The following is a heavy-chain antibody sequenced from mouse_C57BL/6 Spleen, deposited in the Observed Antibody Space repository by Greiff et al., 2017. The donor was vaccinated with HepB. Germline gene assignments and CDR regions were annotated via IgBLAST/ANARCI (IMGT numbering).Heavy chain of an antibody. J-gene: IGHJ4*01. Sequence: DVKLVESGGDLVKPGGSLKLSCAASGFTFSSYGMSWVRQTPDKRLEWVATISSGGSYTYYPDSVKGRFTISRDNAKNTLYLQMSSLKSEDTAMYYCARRFYDYDGYAMDYWGQGTSVTVSS. D-gene: IGHD2-4*01. CDR2: ISSGGSYT. CDR3: ARRFYDYDGYAMDY. CDR1: GFTFSSYG. V-gene: IGHV5-6*02.